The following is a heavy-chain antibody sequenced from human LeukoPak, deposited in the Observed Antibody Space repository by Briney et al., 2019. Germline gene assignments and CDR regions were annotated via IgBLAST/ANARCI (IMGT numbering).Heavy chain of an antibody. Sequence: PSETLSLTCTVSGGSISSYYWSWIRQPPGKGLEWIGYIYYSGSTNYNPSLKSRVTISVDTSKNQFSLKLSSVTAADTAVYYCASLSGYTIFGVVLSYFDYWGQGTLVTVSS. CDR2: IYYSGST. CDR3: ASLSGYTIFGVVLSYFDY. V-gene: IGHV4-59*01. D-gene: IGHD3-3*01. CDR1: GGSISSYY. J-gene: IGHJ4*02.